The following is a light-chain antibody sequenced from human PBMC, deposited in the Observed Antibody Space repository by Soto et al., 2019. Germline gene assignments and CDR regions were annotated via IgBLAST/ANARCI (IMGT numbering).Light chain of an antibody. J-gene: IGKJ5*01. Sequence: EFVLTQSPGTLSLSPGERATLSCRASQSVGSNYLAWYQQKPGQAPRLLMYGASSRATGIPDRLSGSGSGTDFTLTISRLEPEDFAVYYCQQYGSSPITFGQGTRLEIK. CDR1: QSVGSNY. CDR3: QQYGSSPIT. CDR2: GAS. V-gene: IGKV3-20*01.